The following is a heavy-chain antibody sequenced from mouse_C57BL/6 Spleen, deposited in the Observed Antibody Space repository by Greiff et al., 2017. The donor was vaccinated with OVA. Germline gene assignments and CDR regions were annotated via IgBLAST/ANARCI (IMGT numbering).Heavy chain of an antibody. V-gene: IGHV1-80*01. CDR1: GYAFSSYW. D-gene: IGHD1-1*01. Sequence: VQLVESGAELVKPGASVKISCKASGYAFSSYWMNWVKQRPGKGLEWIGQIYPGDGDTNYNGKFKGKATLTADKSSSTAYMQLSSLTSEDSAVYFCAREGLITTVVAPDYWGQGTTLTVSS. CDR2: IYPGDGDT. CDR3: AREGLITTVVAPDY. J-gene: IGHJ2*01.